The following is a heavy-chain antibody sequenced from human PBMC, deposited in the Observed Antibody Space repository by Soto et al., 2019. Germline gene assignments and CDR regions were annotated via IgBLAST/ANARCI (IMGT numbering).Heavy chain of an antibody. CDR2: IIPMFGTA. J-gene: IGHJ4*02. V-gene: IGHV1-69*01. D-gene: IGHD6-6*01. CDR1: GGTLSNYA. CDR3: ARGGFSSSYRLDY. Sequence: QMQLVQSGAEVKKPGSSVTVSCKASGGTLSNYAINWVRQAPGQGLEWMGGIIPMFGTANYAQKFQGRVTITADGSTSTAYMELSSLRSEDTAVYYCARGGFSSSYRLDYWGQGTLVAVSS.